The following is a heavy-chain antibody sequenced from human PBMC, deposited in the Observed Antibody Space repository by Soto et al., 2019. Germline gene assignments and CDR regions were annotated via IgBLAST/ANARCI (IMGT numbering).Heavy chain of an antibody. D-gene: IGHD3-16*01. CDR2: TSYDGNNK. Sequence: QVQLVESGGGVVQPGTSLRLSCAASGFRFKSFVMHWVRQAPGKGLEWVAFTSYDGNNKDYGDSVKGRFTVSRDNSHNTLHLQMDFLRPEHTALYYCARCGATGGFDLWGQGTLVSVSS. CDR3: ARCGATGGFDL. J-gene: IGHJ4*02. V-gene: IGHV3-30*19. CDR1: GFRFKSFV.